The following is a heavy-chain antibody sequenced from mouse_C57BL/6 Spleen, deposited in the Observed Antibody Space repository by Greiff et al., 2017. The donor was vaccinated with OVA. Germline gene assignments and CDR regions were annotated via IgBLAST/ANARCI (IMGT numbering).Heavy chain of an antibody. Sequence: DVQLQESGPGLVKPSQSLSLTCSVTGYSITSGYYWNWIRQFPGNKLEWMGYISYDGSNNYNPSLKNRISITRDTSKNQFFLKLNSVTTEDTATYYCARDDDYDGYWYFDVWGTGTTVTVSS. CDR1: GYSITSGYY. CDR2: ISYDGSN. D-gene: IGHD2-4*01. CDR3: ARDDDYDGYWYFDV. J-gene: IGHJ1*03. V-gene: IGHV3-6*01.